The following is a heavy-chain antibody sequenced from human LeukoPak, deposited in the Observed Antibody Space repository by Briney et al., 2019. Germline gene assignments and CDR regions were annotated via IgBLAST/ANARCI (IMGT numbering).Heavy chain of an antibody. D-gene: IGHD3-9*01. Sequence: PSETLSLTCAVYGGSFSGYYWSWLRQPPGKGLEWIGEINHSGSTNYNPSLKSRVTISVDTSKNRFSLKLSSVTAADTAVYYCARAARRILTGYYSDYYYYGMDVWGKGTTVTVSS. CDR2: INHSGST. CDR3: ARAARRILTGYYSDYYYYGMDV. V-gene: IGHV4-34*01. CDR1: GGSFSGYY. J-gene: IGHJ6*04.